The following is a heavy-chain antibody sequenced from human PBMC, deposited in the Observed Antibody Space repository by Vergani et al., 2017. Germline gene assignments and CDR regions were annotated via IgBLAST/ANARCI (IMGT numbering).Heavy chain of an antibody. D-gene: IGHD4-17*01. CDR2: IYSGGST. J-gene: IGHJ4*02. V-gene: IGHV3-66*02. CDR3: ARVAYGDLYYFDY. CDR1: VFTVSSIY. Sequence: RLVQSGGGLSHPGGSLRLSCAASVFTVSSIYMSWVRQAPGKGLEWVSVIYSGGSTYYADSVKGRFTISRDNSKNTLYLQMNSLRAEDTAVYYCARVAYGDLYYFDYWGQGTLVTVSS.